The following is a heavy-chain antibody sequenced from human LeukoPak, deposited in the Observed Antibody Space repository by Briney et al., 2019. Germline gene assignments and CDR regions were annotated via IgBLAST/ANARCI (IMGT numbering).Heavy chain of an antibody. CDR1: GGSISSTNW. CDR2: IYPSGST. Sequence: SGTLSLTCAVSGGSISSTNWWNWVRQPPGKGLEWIGEIYPSGSTYYNPSLKSRVTISVDKSKNQFSLKLSSVTAADTALYYCARSQDVDVVTTHRPFDIWDQGTVVTVSS. D-gene: IGHD5-12*01. V-gene: IGHV4-4*02. J-gene: IGHJ3*02. CDR3: ARSQDVDVVTTHRPFDI.